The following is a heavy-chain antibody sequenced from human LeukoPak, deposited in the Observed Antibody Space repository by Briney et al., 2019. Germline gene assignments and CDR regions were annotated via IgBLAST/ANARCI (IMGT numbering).Heavy chain of an antibody. CDR3: ARHYDTSGYHYFDF. J-gene: IGHJ4*02. CDR2: ISYDGSNK. Sequence: PGGSLRLSCAASGFTFSSYALHWVRQAPGKGLEWVAVISYDGSNKYYADSVKGRFTISRDSSKNTLYLEMNNLRAEDTAVYYCARHYDTSGYHYFDFRGQGTLVTVSS. V-gene: IGHV3-30-3*01. D-gene: IGHD3-22*01. CDR1: GFTFSSYA.